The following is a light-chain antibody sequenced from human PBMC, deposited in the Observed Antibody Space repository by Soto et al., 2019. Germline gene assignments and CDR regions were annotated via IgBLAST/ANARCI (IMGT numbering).Light chain of an antibody. Sequence: EIVMTQSPATLSVSPGERATLSCRASQSVSSNLAWYQQKPGQAPRLLIYGASTRATGIPARFSGSGSGTEFPLPISSRPSKDFAVYYCQQYNNWPQTFGQGTKVEIK. CDR3: QQYNNWPQT. CDR2: GAS. CDR1: QSVSSN. V-gene: IGKV3-15*01. J-gene: IGKJ1*01.